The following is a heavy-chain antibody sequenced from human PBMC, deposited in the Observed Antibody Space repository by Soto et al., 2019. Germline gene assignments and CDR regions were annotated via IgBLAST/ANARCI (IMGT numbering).Heavy chain of an antibody. Sequence: ASVKVSCRASGYTFTSYDINWVRQATGQGLEWMGWMNPNSGNTGYAQKFQGRVTMTRNTSISTAYMELSSLGSEDTAVYYCARPRYCSGGSCYSASWFEPWGQGTLVTVSS. CDR1: GYTFTSYD. D-gene: IGHD2-15*01. V-gene: IGHV1-8*01. CDR3: ARPRYCSGGSCYSASWFEP. J-gene: IGHJ5*02. CDR2: MNPNSGNT.